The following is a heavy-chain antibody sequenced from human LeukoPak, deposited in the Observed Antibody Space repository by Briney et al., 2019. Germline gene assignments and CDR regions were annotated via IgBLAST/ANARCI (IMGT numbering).Heavy chain of an antibody. V-gene: IGHV3-43*01. Sequence: GGSLRLSCAASGFTFDDYTMHWVRQAPGKGLEWVSLISWDGGSTYYADSVKGRFTISRDNSKNSLYLQMNSLRTEDTALYYCAKDEARYSGYDSGYYMDVWGKGTTVTVSS. J-gene: IGHJ6*03. CDR1: GFTFDDYT. CDR2: ISWDGGST. CDR3: AKDEARYSGYDSGYYMDV. D-gene: IGHD5-12*01.